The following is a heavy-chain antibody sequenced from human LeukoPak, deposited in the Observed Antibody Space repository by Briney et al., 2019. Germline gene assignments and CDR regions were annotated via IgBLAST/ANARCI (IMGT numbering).Heavy chain of an antibody. D-gene: IGHD6-19*01. V-gene: IGHV1-18*04. J-gene: IGHJ6*03. CDR3: ARRSGLEAGYYMDV. Sequence: ASVKVSCKASGYTFTGYYMHWVRQAPGQGLEWMGWISAYNGNTNYAQKLQGRVTMTTDTSTSTAYMELRSLRSDDTAVYYCARRSGLEAGYYMDVWGKGTTVTVSS. CDR1: GYTFTGYY. CDR2: ISAYNGNT.